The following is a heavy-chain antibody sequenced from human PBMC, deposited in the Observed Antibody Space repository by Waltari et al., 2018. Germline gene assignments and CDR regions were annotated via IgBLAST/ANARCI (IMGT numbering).Heavy chain of an antibody. V-gene: IGHV3-30*03. D-gene: IGHD3-3*01. CDR1: GFTFSSYG. CDR3: VGGLRFLEWLLLGY. Sequence: QVQLVESGGGVVQPGRSLRLSCAASGFTFSSYGMHWVRQAPGKGLEGVAVISYDGSNKYYADSVKGRFTISRDNSKNTLYLQMNSLRAEDTAVYYCVGGLRFLEWLLLGYWGQGTLVIVSS. J-gene: IGHJ4*02. CDR2: ISYDGSNK.